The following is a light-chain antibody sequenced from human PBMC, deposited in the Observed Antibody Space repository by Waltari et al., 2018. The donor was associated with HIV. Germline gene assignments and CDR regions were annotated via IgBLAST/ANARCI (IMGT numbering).Light chain of an antibody. CDR1: QDIDYH. CDR2: AAS. J-gene: IGKJ4*01. Sequence: DIQMTQSPSSLSASVVDTVTITCRASQDIDYHLAWYQQKPGKLPSLLIYAASTLQSGVASRFSGRGSGRDFSLTISSLQPEDVATYYCQKYDSAPLTFGGGTQVEIK. V-gene: IGKV1-27*01. CDR3: QKYDSAPLT.